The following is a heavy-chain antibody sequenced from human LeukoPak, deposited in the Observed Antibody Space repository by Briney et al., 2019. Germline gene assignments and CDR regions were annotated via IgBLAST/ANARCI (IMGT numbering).Heavy chain of an antibody. CDR1: GFTFSSYA. CDR2: ISGSGGST. V-gene: IGHV3-23*01. Sequence: GGSLRLSCAASGFTFSSYAMSWVRQAPGKGLEWVSAISGSGGSTYYADSVKGRFTISRDNSKNTLYLQMNSLRAEDTAVYYCAKVFFFYSPVYSPEGYYFDYWGQGTLVTVSS. J-gene: IGHJ4*02. D-gene: IGHD5-18*01. CDR3: AKVFFFYSPVYSPEGYYFDY.